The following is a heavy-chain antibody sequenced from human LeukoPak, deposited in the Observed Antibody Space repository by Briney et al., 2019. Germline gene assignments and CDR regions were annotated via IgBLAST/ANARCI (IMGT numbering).Heavy chain of an antibody. Sequence: GGSLRLSCAASGFTFSSYGMHWVRQAPGKGLEWVAVISYDGGNKYYADSVKGRFTISRDNSKNTLYLQMNSLRAEDTAVYYCAKPYYYDSSGYYQAVNAFDIWGQGTMVTVSS. V-gene: IGHV3-30*18. CDR3: AKPYYYDSSGYYQAVNAFDI. D-gene: IGHD3-22*01. CDR2: ISYDGGNK. J-gene: IGHJ3*02. CDR1: GFTFSSYG.